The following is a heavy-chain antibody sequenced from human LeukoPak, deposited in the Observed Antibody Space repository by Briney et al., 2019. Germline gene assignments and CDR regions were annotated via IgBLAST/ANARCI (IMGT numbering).Heavy chain of an antibody. D-gene: IGHD6-19*01. CDR2: INPSGGAT. CDR3: ARGGGIAVAGIAIDY. V-gene: IGHV1-46*01. CDR1: GYTFTNYY. J-gene: IGHJ4*02. Sequence: ASVKVSCKASGYTFTNYYMHWVRQAPGQGLEWMGIINPSGGATNYAQKFQGRLTMTRDTSTSTVYMELSSLRSEDTAVYYCARGGGIAVAGIAIDYWGQGTLVTVSS.